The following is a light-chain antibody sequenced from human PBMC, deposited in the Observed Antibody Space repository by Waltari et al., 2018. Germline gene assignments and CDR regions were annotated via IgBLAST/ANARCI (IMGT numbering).Light chain of an antibody. J-gene: IGLJ3*02. CDR3: ALHMGSGIWV. CDR1: SGSLSTTSY. V-gene: IGLV8-61*01. Sequence: QTVVTQEPSLSVSPGGTVTLTCALSSGSLSTTSYATWYKQTPGQSPRTLVDKANPRSSGVPDRFSGSILGNTAALTITGAQADDESDYYWALHMGSGIWVFGGGTKLTVL. CDR2: KAN.